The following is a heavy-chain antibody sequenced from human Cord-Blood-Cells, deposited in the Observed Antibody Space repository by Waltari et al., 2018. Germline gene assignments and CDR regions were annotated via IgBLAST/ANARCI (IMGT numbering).Heavy chain of an antibody. D-gene: IGHD2-2*02. Sequence: QVQLQLWGAGLLKPSETLSLTCAVYGGSFSGSYWSWIRQPPGKGLEWMGEINHSGSTNYNPSLKSRVTISVDTSKNQFSLKLSSVTAADTAVYYCARVDCSSTSCYKNWFDPWGQGTLVTVSS. CDR3: ARVDCSSTSCYKNWFDP. J-gene: IGHJ5*02. CDR1: GGSFSGSY. V-gene: IGHV4-34*01. CDR2: INHSGST.